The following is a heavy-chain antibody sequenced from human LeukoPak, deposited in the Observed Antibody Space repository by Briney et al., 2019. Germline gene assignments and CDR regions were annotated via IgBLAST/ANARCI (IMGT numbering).Heavy chain of an antibody. CDR2: IYSSGIT. CDR3: ARNALLSDSDYGMDV. V-gene: IGHV4-4*07. CDR1: GDCISNYY. Sequence: SETLSLTCTVSGDCISNYYWSWIRQPAGKGLEWIGRIYSSGITNYSPSLKSRVTMSVDVSKNQFSLKVTSVTAADTAVYYCARNALLSDSDYGMDVWGQGTTVTVSS. D-gene: IGHD3-9*01. J-gene: IGHJ6*02.